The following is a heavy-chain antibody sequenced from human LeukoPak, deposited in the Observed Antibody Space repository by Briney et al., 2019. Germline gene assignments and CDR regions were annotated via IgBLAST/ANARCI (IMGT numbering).Heavy chain of an antibody. CDR1: GGSFSGYY. CDR2: INHSGST. V-gene: IGHV4-34*01. Sequence: PSETLSLTCAVHGGSFSGYYWSWIRQPPGKGLEWIGEINHSGSTNYNPSLKSRVTISVDTSKNQFSLKLSSATAADTAVYYCARGITIFGVVISTRNWFDPWGQGTLVTVSS. D-gene: IGHD3-3*01. CDR3: ARGITIFGVVISTRNWFDP. J-gene: IGHJ5*02.